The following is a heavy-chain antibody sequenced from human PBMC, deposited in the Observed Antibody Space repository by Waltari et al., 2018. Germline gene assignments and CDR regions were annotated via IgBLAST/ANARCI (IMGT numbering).Heavy chain of an antibody. D-gene: IGHD6-19*01. CDR3: ARIRPTTTSGWVPCDY. CDR1: GFTVTDYH. V-gene: IGHV3-53*02. Sequence: EVQLMETGGGLIQPGGSLRVSCAASGFTVTDYHMAWVRQISGKGLVWFSSLHNGVDTYYADSVKGRFTVFSDNSKHTVLLQMNSLRAEDTDFYYCARIRPTTTSGWVPCDYWGQGTLVTVS. CDR2: LHNGVDT. J-gene: IGHJ4*02.